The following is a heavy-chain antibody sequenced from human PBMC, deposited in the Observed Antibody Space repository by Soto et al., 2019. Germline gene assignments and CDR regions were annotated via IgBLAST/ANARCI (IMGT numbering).Heavy chain of an antibody. CDR2: IYNDGTYS. CDR1: GFIFKMYC. Sequence: PGGSLRLSCAASGFIFKMYCMHWVRQSPGKGLVWISRIYNDGTYSDYADSVRGRFTISRDNVNDTLYLQMNNLRAEDSGLYYCTRGPRPISTGTGAYWGQGTQVTVSS. V-gene: IGHV3-74*01. D-gene: IGHD3-10*01. CDR3: TRGPRPISTGTGAY. J-gene: IGHJ4*02.